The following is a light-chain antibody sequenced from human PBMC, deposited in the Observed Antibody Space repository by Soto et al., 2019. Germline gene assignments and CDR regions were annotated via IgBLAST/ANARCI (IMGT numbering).Light chain of an antibody. Sequence: VWTQSPATLSLSPGERATLSCRASLNVNSYLAWYQQKPGQAPRLVIYDASNRAPGIPARFSGSGSGTDFTLTIIRLEPEDFAVSYCQQRQYWPPITFGQGTRLEIK. CDR1: LNVNSY. J-gene: IGKJ5*01. CDR3: QQRQYWPPIT. CDR2: DAS. V-gene: IGKV3-11*01.